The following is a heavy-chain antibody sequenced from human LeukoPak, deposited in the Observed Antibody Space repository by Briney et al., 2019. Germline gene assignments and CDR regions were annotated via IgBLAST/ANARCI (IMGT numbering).Heavy chain of an antibody. CDR3: ATGNPPKRYCSSTSCYSGFDY. J-gene: IGHJ4*02. D-gene: IGHD2-2*01. V-gene: IGHV1-24*01. CDR2: FDPEDGGT. CDR1: GYTLTELS. Sequence: ASVKVSCKVSGYTLTELSMHWVRQAPGKGLEWMGGFDPEDGGTIYAQKFQGRVTMTEDTSTDTAYMELSSLRSEDTAVYYCATGNPPKRYCSSTSCYSGFDYWGQGTLVTVSS.